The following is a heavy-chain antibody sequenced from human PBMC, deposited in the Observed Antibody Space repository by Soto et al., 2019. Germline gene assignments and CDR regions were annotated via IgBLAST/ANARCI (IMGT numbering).Heavy chain of an antibody. Sequence: GGSLRLSCAASGFSFGSYALSWVRQAPGKGLEWVSTISGSDGKTFYADSVKGRFSISRDTSQSTLYLQMNSMRADDTAMYYCARWSYLDYWGQGTRVTVSS. V-gene: IGHV3-23*01. CDR3: ARWSYLDY. CDR2: ISGSDGKT. CDR1: GFSFGSYA. D-gene: IGHD3-3*01. J-gene: IGHJ4*02.